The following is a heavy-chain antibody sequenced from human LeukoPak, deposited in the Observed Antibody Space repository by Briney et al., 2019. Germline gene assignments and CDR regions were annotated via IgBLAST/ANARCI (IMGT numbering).Heavy chain of an antibody. CDR3: ARHVDQRESGYSYADYDILTGYYSVTMDY. J-gene: IGHJ4*02. Sequence: GESLKISCKGSGYSFTSYWIGWVRQMPGKGLEWMGIIYPGDSDTRYSPSFQGQVTISADKSISTAYLQWSSLKASDTAMYYCARHVDQRESGYSYADYDILTGYYSVTMDYWGQGTLVTVSS. D-gene: IGHD3-9*01. CDR1: GYSFTSYW. V-gene: IGHV5-51*01. CDR2: IYPGDSDT.